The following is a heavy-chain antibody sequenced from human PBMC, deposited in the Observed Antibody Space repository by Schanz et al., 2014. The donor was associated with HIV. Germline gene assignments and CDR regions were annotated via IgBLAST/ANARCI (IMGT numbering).Heavy chain of an antibody. V-gene: IGHV1-2*02. CDR3: ASGRFDTVIWWGDAFLI. CDR1: GYTFTGYF. D-gene: IGHD5-18*01. J-gene: IGHJ3*02. CDR2: INPKSGGT. Sequence: QVQLVQSGAEVKKPGASVMVSCKASGYTFTGYFMHWVRQAPGQGLEWMGWINPKSGGTNYAQKFQGRVTMTRDTSISTAYMELSRLRSDDTAVYYCASGRFDTVIWWGDAFLIWGRGTMVTVSS.